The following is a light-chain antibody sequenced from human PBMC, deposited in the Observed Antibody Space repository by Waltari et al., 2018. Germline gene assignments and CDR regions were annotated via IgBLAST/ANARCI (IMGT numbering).Light chain of an antibody. V-gene: IGLV1-40*01. CDR3: QSYDSSLSGSV. J-gene: IGLJ2*01. Sequence: QSGLTQPPSVSGAPGQRVTISCPGNSSNIGAGYDVHWYQLLPGTAPKLLIYGNSNRPSGVPDRFSGSKSGTSASLAITGLQAEDEADYYCQSYDSSLSGSVFGGGTKLTVL. CDR2: GNS. CDR1: SSNIGAGYD.